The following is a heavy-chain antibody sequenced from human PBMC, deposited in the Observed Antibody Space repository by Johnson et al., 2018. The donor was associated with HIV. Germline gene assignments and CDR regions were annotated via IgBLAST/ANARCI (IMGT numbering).Heavy chain of an antibody. CDR2: VYSGGST. Sequence: VQLVESGGTLIQPGGSLRLSCAVSGFTVSSNYMSWVHQAPGKGLEWVSTVYSGGSTYYSDSVKGRFTISRDNSKNTPYLQMNSLRAEDPAVYYCSSTIAARGAFDIWGQGTMVTVSS. D-gene: IGHD6-6*01. CDR3: SSTIAARGAFDI. CDR1: GFTVSSNY. J-gene: IGHJ3*02. V-gene: IGHV3-53*01.